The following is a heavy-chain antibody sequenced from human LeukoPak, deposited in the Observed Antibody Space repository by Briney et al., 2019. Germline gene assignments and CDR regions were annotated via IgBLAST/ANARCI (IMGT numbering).Heavy chain of an antibody. CDR3: ARAYQSGDYYDSSGSFDY. V-gene: IGHV4-4*02. CDR1: GGSISSSNW. CDR2: IYHSGST. Sequence: SETLSLTCAVSGGSISSSNWWSWVRQPPGQGLEWIGEIYHSGSTNYNPSLKSRVTISVDKSKNQFSLKLSSVTAADTAVYYCARAYQSGDYYDSSGSFDYWGQGTLVTVSS. D-gene: IGHD3-22*01. J-gene: IGHJ4*02.